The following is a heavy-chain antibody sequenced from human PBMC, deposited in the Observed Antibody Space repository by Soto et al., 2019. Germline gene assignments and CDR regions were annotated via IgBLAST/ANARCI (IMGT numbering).Heavy chain of an antibody. CDR2: INSDGSRT. D-gene: IGHD3-10*01. CDR1: GFTFSSYW. V-gene: IGHV3-74*01. J-gene: IGHJ6*03. Sequence: EVQLEESGGGLVQPGGSLRLSCGASGFTFSSYWMHWVRQAPGKGLVWVSRINSDGSRTNYADSVKGRFTISRDNAKNTVYLQMNSLSAEDTAVYYCARIGTGYYYMDVWGKGTTVTVSS. CDR3: ARIGTGYYYMDV.